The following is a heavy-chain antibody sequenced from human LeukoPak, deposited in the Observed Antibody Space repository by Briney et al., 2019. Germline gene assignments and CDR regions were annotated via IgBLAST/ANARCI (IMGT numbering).Heavy chain of an antibody. D-gene: IGHD6-6*01. CDR2: INHSGST. J-gene: IGHJ4*02. V-gene: IGHV4-34*01. CDR1: GGSFSGYY. Sequence: PSETLSLTCAVYGGSFSGYYWSWIRQPPGKGLEWIGEINHSGSTNYNPSLKSRVTISVDTSKNQFSLKLSSVTAADTAVYYCARGRVSSSHLDYWGQGTLVTVSS. CDR3: ARGRVSSSHLDY.